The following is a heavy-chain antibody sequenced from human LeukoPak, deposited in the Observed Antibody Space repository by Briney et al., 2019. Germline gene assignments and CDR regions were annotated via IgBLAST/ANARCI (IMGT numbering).Heavy chain of an antibody. J-gene: IGHJ6*03. V-gene: IGHV1-2*02. CDR3: ARETAGIAAAGQYYYYYMDV. Sequence: ASVKVSCKASGYTFTGYYIHWVRQAPGQGLEWMGWINPNSGGTNYAQNFQGRVTMTRDTSISTAYMELSRLRSDDTAVYYCARETAGIAAAGQYYYYYMDVWGKGTTVTVSS. CDR1: GYTFTGYY. D-gene: IGHD6-13*01. CDR2: INPNSGGT.